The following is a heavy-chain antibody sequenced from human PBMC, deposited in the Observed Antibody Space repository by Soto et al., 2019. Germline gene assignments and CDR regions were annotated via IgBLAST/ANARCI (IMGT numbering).Heavy chain of an antibody. J-gene: IGHJ2*01. CDR1: GGSISSGGYY. D-gene: IGHD5-18*01. V-gene: IGHV4-31*03. Sequence: QVQLQESGPGLVKPSQTLSLTCTVSGGSISSGGYYWSWIRQHPGKGLEWIGYIYYSGSTYYNPSLKSRDTISVDTSKNQFSLKLSSVTAADTAVYYCARENGSYGYRYFDLWGRGTLVTVSS. CDR2: IYYSGST. CDR3: ARENGSYGYRYFDL.